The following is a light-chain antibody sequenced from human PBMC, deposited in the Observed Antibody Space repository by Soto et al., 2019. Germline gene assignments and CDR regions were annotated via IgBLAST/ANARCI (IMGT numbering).Light chain of an antibody. CDR2: DDS. Sequence: SYELTQPPSVSVAPGQTARITCGGNNIGGKSVHWYQQKPGQAPVLVVYDDSDRPSGIPERFSGSNSVNTATLTISRVAAGDEADYYCQVWESGRGVFGTGTNVTVL. J-gene: IGLJ1*01. V-gene: IGLV3-21*02. CDR1: NIGGKS. CDR3: QVWESGRGV.